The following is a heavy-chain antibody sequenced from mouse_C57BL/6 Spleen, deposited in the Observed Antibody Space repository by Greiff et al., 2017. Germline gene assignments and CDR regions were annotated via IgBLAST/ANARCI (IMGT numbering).Heavy chain of an antibody. CDR3: ARSQIYYGNFYYFDY. Sequence: VKLVESGPELVKPGASVKISCKASGYAFSSSWMNWVKQRPGKGLEWIGRIYPGDGDTNYNGKFKGKATLTADKSSSTAYMQLSSLTSEDSAVYFCARSQIYYGNFYYFDYWGQGTTLTVSS. V-gene: IGHV1-82*01. J-gene: IGHJ2*01. CDR2: IYPGDGDT. D-gene: IGHD2-1*01. CDR1: GYAFSSSW.